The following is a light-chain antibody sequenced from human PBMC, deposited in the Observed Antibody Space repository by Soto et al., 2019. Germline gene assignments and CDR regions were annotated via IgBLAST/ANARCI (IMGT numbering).Light chain of an antibody. CDR3: QQYGNSPRGT. J-gene: IGKJ1*01. CDR1: QSVTSNY. V-gene: IGKV3-20*01. Sequence: EIVLTQSPDTLSLSPGERASLSCRASQSVTSNYLAWYQQKPGQAPRLLIYGASSRATGIPDRFSGSGSGTDFSLTISRLEPEDFAVYYCQQYGNSPRGTFGQGTKVEIK. CDR2: GAS.